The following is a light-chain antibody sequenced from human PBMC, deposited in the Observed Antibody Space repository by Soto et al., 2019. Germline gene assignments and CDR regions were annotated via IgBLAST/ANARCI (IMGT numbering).Light chain of an antibody. V-gene: IGLV2-14*01. CDR1: SSDVGGYNY. CDR3: SSYTSSSTLGHVV. J-gene: IGLJ2*01. CDR2: DVS. Sequence: QSALTQPASVSGSPGQSITISCIGTSSDVGGYNYVSWYQQHPGKAPKLMIYDVSNRPSGVSNRFSGSKSGNTASLTISGLQAEDEADYYCSSYTSSSTLGHVVFGGGTKLTVL.